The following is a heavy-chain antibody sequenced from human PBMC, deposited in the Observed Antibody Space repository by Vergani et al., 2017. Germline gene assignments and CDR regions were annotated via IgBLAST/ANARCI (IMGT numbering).Heavy chain of an antibody. V-gene: IGHV4-59*01. CDR1: GGSISSYS. D-gene: IGHD5-18*01. Sequence: QVQLQESGPGLVKPSETLSLTCTVSGGSISSYSWSWIRQPPGKGLEWIGYIYYSGSTNYNPSLKSRVTISVDTSKNQFSLKLSSVTAADTAVYYCARVPIGYSYGGFYYYGMDVWGQGTTVTVSS. J-gene: IGHJ6*02. CDR2: IYYSGST. CDR3: ARVPIGYSYGGFYYYGMDV.